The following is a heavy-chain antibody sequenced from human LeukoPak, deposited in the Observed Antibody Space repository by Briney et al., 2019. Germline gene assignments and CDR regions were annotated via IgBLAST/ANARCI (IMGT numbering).Heavy chain of an antibody. CDR1: VYTFTSYG. Sequence: GASVKVSCKTSVYTFTSYGVSWVRQAPGQRLEWMGWISTYNYNTNYAQKFRGRVTLTKDTSTSTVYMELRSLRFDDTAIYYCARQVDTSMALPDYWGQGTLVTVSS. D-gene: IGHD5-18*01. CDR3: ARQVDTSMALPDY. J-gene: IGHJ4*02. CDR2: ISTYNYNT. V-gene: IGHV1-18*01.